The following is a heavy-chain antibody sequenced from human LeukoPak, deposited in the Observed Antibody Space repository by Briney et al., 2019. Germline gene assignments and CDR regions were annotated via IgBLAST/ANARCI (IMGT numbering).Heavy chain of an antibody. J-gene: IGHJ4*02. V-gene: IGHV3-33*01. CDR1: GFTFSSYG. D-gene: IGHD4-11*01. Sequence: GGSLRLSCAASGFTFSSYGMHWVRQAPGNGLEWVAVIWYDGSNKYYADSVKGRFTISRDNSKNTLYLQMNSLRAEDTAVYYCAREAVATVTLVAGVDYWGQGTLVTVSS. CDR2: IWYDGSNK. CDR3: AREAVATVTLVAGVDY.